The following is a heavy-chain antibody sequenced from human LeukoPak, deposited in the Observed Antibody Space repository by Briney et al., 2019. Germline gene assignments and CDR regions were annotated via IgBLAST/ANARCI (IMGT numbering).Heavy chain of an antibody. CDR3: AKDAITMIVIYYFDY. Sequence: GGSLRLSCAASEFSFSAYAMNWVRQAPGKGLEWISYISRSSTTMYYADSVEGRFTISRDNTKNSLYLQMSSLRAEDTAVYYCAKDAITMIVIYYFDYWGQGTLVTVSS. CDR1: EFSFSAYA. J-gene: IGHJ4*02. D-gene: IGHD3-22*01. CDR2: ISRSSTTM. V-gene: IGHV3-48*04.